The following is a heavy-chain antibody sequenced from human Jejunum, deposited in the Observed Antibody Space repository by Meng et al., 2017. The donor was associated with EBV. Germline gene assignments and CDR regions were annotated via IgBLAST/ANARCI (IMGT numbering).Heavy chain of an antibody. CDR1: GGSVSSGSYY. V-gene: IGHV4-61*01. CDR3: ARDFSSGYFAY. D-gene: IGHD3-22*01. J-gene: IGHJ4*02. CDR2: VSDYGST. Sequence: QVQRKESGPGLLKPSETLSLTCAVSGGSVSSGSYYWSWIRQPPGKGLEWIGFVSDYGSTRYNSSLKSRITISADTSKNQFSLKLTSVTPADTAIYYCARDFSSGYFAYWGQGTLVTVSS.